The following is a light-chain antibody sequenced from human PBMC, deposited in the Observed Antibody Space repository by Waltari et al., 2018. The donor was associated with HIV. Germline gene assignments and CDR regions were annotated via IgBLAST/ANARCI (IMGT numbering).Light chain of an antibody. CDR2: EVS. Sequence: HSVLTQPASVSGSPGQSITISCSGPTSDMSSLNFVSWSQQSPGRAPKLIIFEVSSRPSGISGRFSGSKSGDTASLTISALRTEDEADYFCSSYSPRDSVVFGGGTKVTVL. J-gene: IGLJ3*02. CDR1: TSDMSSLNF. V-gene: IGLV2-14*01. CDR3: SSYSPRDSVV.